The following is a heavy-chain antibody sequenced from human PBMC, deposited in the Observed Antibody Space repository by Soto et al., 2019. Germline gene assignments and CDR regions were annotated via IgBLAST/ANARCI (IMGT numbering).Heavy chain of an antibody. CDR3: AHKLQIAMDFDY. CDR1: GFSLSTTGVG. Sequence: SGPTLVNPTQTLTLTCTFSGFSLSTTGVGVGWIRQPPGKALEWLALISWDDNKRYSPSLKRRLTIAKDTSKNQVVLTMTNMDPGDTATYYCAHKLQIAMDFDYWGQGTLVTVSS. D-gene: IGHD2-21*01. V-gene: IGHV2-5*02. J-gene: IGHJ4*02. CDR2: ISWDDNK.